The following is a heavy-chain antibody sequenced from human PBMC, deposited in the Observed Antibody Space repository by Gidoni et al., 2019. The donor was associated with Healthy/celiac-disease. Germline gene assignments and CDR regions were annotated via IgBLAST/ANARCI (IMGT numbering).Heavy chain of an antibody. CDR2: INHRGST. Sequence: QVQLQQWGAGLLKPSETLSLTCAVHGGSFSGYYWSWIRQPPGKGLEWIGEINHRGSTNYNPSLKSRVTISVDTSKNQFSLKLSSVTAADTAVYYCARGLRRGYSYGYVGNYFDYWGQGTLVTVSS. CDR1: GGSFSGYY. J-gene: IGHJ4*02. CDR3: ARGLRRGYSYGYVGNYFDY. D-gene: IGHD5-18*01. V-gene: IGHV4-34*01.